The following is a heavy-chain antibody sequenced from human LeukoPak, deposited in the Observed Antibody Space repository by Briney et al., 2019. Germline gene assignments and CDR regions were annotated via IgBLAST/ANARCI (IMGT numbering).Heavy chain of an antibody. J-gene: IGHJ6*02. V-gene: IGHV1-8*01. D-gene: IGHD4-17*01. CDR1: GYTFTSYD. CDR2: MSPNSGNT. CDR3: ARGPTVTTSYYYYYYGLDV. Sequence: ASVKVPCKASGYTFTSYDINWVRQATGQGLEWMGWMSPNSGNTGYAQKFQGRVTMTRNTSISTAYMELSSLRSEDTAVYYCARGPTVTTSYYYYYYGLDVWGQGTTVTVSS.